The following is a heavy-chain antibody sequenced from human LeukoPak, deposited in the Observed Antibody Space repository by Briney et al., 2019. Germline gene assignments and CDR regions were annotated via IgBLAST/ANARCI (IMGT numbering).Heavy chain of an antibody. J-gene: IGHJ6*03. Sequence: GGSLRPSCAASGFTFSSYDMHWVRQATGKGLEWVSAIGTAGDTYYPGSVKGRFTISRENAKNSLYLQMNSLRAGDTAVYYCARGLTDGQGNYYYMDVWGKGTTVTVSS. CDR1: GFTFSSYD. V-gene: IGHV3-13*01. D-gene: IGHD3-16*01. CDR3: ARGLTDGQGNYYYMDV. CDR2: IGTAGDT.